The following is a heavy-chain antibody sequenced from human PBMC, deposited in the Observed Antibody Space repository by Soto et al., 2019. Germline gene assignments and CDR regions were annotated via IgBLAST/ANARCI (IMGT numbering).Heavy chain of an antibody. D-gene: IGHD3-22*01. CDR2: IIPIFGTA. CDR3: ARYYYARSGSWDY. J-gene: IGHJ4*02. CDR1: GGTFSSYA. Sequence: QVQLVQSGAEVKKPGSSVKVSCKASGGTFSSYAIGWVRQAPGQGLEWMGGIIPIFGTANYAQKFQGRVTITADEDTTTASRELSSLRSEDTAVYYCARYYYARSGSWDYWGQGTLVTVSS. V-gene: IGHV1-69*12.